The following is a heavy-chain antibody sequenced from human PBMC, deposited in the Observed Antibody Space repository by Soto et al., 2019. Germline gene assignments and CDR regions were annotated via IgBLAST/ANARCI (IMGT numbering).Heavy chain of an antibody. Sequence: EVQLVESGGGLVQAGGSLRLSCAASGFTFSFYDMHWVRQAIRKGLEWVSVIGTAGHAYYAGSVKGRFTITRENAKNSLSLQMNSLRDGDTAVYYCARGGGFGEQYSDAFDIWGQGTMVTVSS. CDR3: ARGGGFGEQYSDAFDI. CDR2: IGTAGHA. D-gene: IGHD3-10*01. J-gene: IGHJ3*02. V-gene: IGHV3-13*01. CDR1: GFTFSFYD.